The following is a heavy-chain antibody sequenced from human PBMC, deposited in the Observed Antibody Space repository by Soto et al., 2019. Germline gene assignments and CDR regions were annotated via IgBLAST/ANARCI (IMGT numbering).Heavy chain of an antibody. CDR3: AESTGGTANGTHD. D-gene: IGHD2-8*02. Sequence: EVQLVESGGGLVQPGRSLRLSCTASGFSFDEYGMHWVRELPGKGLEWVSGISWSGGTIGYADSVKGRFCISRDNPKKSVYRQENSLRPEDTAVYYCAESTGGTANGTHDWGQGTTVTVSS. J-gene: IGHJ6*02. CDR2: ISWSGGTI. V-gene: IGHV3-9*01. CDR1: GFSFDEYG.